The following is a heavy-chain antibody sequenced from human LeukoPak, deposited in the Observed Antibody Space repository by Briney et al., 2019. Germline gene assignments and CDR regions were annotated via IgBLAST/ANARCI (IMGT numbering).Heavy chain of an antibody. D-gene: IGHD4-11*01. V-gene: IGHV1-69*04. J-gene: IGHJ4*02. CDR3: ARDSTEIDY. CDR1: GGTFSSYA. Sequence: SVKVSCKASGGTFSSYAISWVRQAPGQGLEWMGRIIPILGIANYAQKFQGRVTITADKSTSTAYMELRSLRSDDTAVYYCARDSTEIDYWGQGTLVTVSS. CDR2: IIPILGIA.